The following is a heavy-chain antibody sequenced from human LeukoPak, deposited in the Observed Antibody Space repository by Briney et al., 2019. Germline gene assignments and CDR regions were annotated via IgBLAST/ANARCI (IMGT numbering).Heavy chain of an antibody. CDR2: IYTSGST. Sequence: PSETLSLTCTVSGGSISSYYWSWIRQPAGKGLEWIGRIYTSGSTNYNPSLKSRVTMSVDTSKNQFSLKLSSVTAADTAVYYCARGPTYSSSWYFDYWGQGTLVTVSS. V-gene: IGHV4-4*07. D-gene: IGHD6-13*01. J-gene: IGHJ4*02. CDR3: ARGPTYSSSWYFDY. CDR1: GGSISSYY.